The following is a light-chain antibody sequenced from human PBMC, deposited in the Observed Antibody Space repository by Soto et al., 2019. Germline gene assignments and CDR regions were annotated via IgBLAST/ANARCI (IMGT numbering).Light chain of an antibody. CDR2: KAS. CDR3: QQYNSYWT. V-gene: IGKV1-5*03. J-gene: IGKJ1*01. CDR1: QSISGW. Sequence: DIQMTQFPSTLSASVGDRVTITCRASQSISGWLAWYQQKPGKAPKLLIYKASSLESGVPSRFSGSGSGTEFTLTISSLHPDDFATYYCQQYNSYWTFGQGTKVEMK.